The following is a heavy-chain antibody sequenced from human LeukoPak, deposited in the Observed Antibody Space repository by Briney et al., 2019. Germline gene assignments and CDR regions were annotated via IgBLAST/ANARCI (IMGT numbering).Heavy chain of an antibody. Sequence: GGSLRLSCAASGFTFSSYWMHWVRQAPGKGLVWVSRINSDGSSTSYADSVKGRFTISRDNAKNTLYLQMNSLRAEDTAVYYCAKEGARHAFDIWGQGTMVTVSS. V-gene: IGHV3-74*01. CDR3: AKEGARHAFDI. CDR2: INSDGSST. J-gene: IGHJ3*02. CDR1: GFTFSSYW. D-gene: IGHD1-26*01.